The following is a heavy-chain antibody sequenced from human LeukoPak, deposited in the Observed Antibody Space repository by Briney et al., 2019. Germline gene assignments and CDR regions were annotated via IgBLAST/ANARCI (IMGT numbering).Heavy chain of an antibody. CDR2: MNPNSGGT. J-gene: IGHJ6*02. CDR1: GYTFTSYG. CDR3: ARGRPDCSGGSCQLYYYYGMDV. Sequence: GASVKASCKASGYTFTSYGISSVRQAPGQGLEWMGWMNPNSGGTNYAQKFQGWVTMTRDTSISTAYMELSRLRSDDTAVYYCARGRPDCSGGSCQLYYYYGMDVWGQGTTVTVSS. D-gene: IGHD2-15*01. V-gene: IGHV1-2*04.